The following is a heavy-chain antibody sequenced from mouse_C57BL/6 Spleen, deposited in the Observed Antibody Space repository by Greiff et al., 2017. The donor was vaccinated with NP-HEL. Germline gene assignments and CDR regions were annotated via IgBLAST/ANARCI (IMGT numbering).Heavy chain of an antibody. CDR2: IYPGDGDT. D-gene: IGHD1-1*01. J-gene: IGHJ3*01. CDR3: ARLTRGSSYEGFAY. Sequence: VQLQQSGAELVKPGASVKISCKASGYAFSSYWMNWVKQRPGKGLEWIGQIYPGDGDTNYNGKFKGKATLTADKSSSTAYMQLSSLTSEDSAVYFCARLTRGSSYEGFAYWGQGTLVTVSA. V-gene: IGHV1-80*01. CDR1: GYAFSSYW.